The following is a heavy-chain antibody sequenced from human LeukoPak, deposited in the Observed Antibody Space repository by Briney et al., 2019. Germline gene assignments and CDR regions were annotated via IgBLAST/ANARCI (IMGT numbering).Heavy chain of an antibody. V-gene: IGHV3-21*01. Sequence: GGSLRLSCAASGFTFSSYSMNWVRQAPGKGLGCVSDISSSSSHIYYADSLKGRFTISRDNAKNSLYLQMNSLRAEDTAVYYCARPAVAGVFVYWGQGALVTVSS. CDR3: ARPAVAGVFVY. D-gene: IGHD6-19*01. J-gene: IGHJ4*02. CDR2: ISSSSSHI. CDR1: GFTFSSYS.